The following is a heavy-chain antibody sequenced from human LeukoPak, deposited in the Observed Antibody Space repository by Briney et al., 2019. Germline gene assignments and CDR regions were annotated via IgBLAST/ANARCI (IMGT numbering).Heavy chain of an antibody. Sequence: ASVKVSCKASGYTFTNYDINWVRQATGQGLESMGWMNPNTGNTGYAQRFQGRITMTRDTSTSTAYMELSSLRSDDTAVYFCARMTYDGSGPNPNWFDPWGQGTLVTVST. D-gene: IGHD3-22*01. CDR3: ARMTYDGSGPNPNWFDP. CDR1: GYTFTNYD. V-gene: IGHV1-8*01. CDR2: MNPNTGNT. J-gene: IGHJ5*02.